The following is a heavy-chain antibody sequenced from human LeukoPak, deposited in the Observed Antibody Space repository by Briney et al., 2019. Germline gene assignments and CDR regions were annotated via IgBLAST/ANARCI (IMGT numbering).Heavy chain of an antibody. CDR3: ARGPPIWFGERSVYQYGMDV. V-gene: IGHV3-11*05. Sequence: GGSLRLSCAASGFTFSDYYMTWIRQAPGKGLEWVSYISSSSTYTNYADSVKGRFTISRDNSRNSLSLQMNSLRVEDKAVYYCARGPPIWFGERSVYQYGMDVWGQGTTVTVSS. CDR2: ISSSSTYT. D-gene: IGHD3-10*01. J-gene: IGHJ6*02. CDR1: GFTFSDYY.